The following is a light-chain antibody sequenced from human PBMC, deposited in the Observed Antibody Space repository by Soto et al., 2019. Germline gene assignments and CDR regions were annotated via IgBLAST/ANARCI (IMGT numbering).Light chain of an antibody. CDR2: DAS. CDR3: QQYNYWPRT. V-gene: IGKV3-11*01. Sequence: EIVLTQSPATLSLSPGERATLSCRASQSVSSYLAWYQQKPGQPPRLLIYDASNRATGIPARFSGSGSGTDFTLTISSLEPEDFAVYYCQQYNYWPRTFGQGTKVDIK. CDR1: QSVSSY. J-gene: IGKJ1*01.